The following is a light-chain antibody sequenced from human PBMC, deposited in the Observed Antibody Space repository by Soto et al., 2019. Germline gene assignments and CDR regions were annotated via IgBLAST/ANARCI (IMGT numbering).Light chain of an antibody. CDR1: QSVLYSSNNKNY. J-gene: IGKJ2*01. Sequence: DIVMTQSPDSLAVSLGERVTINCKSSQSVLYSSNNKNYLAWYQLKPGQPPKLLIYWASSRESGVPDRFSGSGSGTYFTLTISSLQAEDVAVYYCQQYYSTPYTFGQGTKLEIK. CDR3: QQYYSTPYT. CDR2: WAS. V-gene: IGKV4-1*01.